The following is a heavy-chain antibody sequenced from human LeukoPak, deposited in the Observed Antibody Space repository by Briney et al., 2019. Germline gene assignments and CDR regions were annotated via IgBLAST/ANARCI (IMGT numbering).Heavy chain of an antibody. D-gene: IGHD3-16*02. Sequence: ASVKVSCKASGYTFTGYYMHWVRQAPGQGLEWMGRINPNSGGTNYAQKFQGRVTMTRDTSISTAYMELSRLRSDDTAVYYCARSGGYYDYVWRSYRSYAFDIWGQGTMVTVSS. J-gene: IGHJ3*02. CDR3: ARSGGYYDYVWRSYRSYAFDI. CDR1: GYTFTGYY. V-gene: IGHV1-2*06. CDR2: INPNSGGT.